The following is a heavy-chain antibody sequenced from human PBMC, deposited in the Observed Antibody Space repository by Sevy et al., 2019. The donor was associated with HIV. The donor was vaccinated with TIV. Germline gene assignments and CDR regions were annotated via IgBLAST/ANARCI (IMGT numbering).Heavy chain of an antibody. CDR2: ISFDASNK. J-gene: IGHJ1*01. CDR3: AVERLSSDVAEYFQN. D-gene: IGHD1-1*01. V-gene: IGHV3-30*04. CDR1: GFTFSRYS. Sequence: QLGGSLRLSCAASGFTFSRYSMHWVRQAPGKGLEWVATISFDASNKHYADSVKGRFTISRDNFQNSLFLQMNSLRPEDTVVYYCAVERLSSDVAEYFQNWGQGTLVTVSS.